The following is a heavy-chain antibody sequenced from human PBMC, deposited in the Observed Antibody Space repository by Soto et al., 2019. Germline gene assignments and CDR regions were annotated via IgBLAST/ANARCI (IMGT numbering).Heavy chain of an antibody. CDR3: AKAYGEADCLDY. Sequence: EVQLLESGGGLVQPGGSLRLSCAASGFKFSSYDISWVRQAPGKGLGWVSGISGSGGSTYYAESVRGRFTVSRDISKNTLFLQINRLRAEETAIYCCAKAYGEADCLDYWGQGTLVTVSS. CDR2: ISGSGGST. J-gene: IGHJ4*02. V-gene: IGHV3-23*01. CDR1: GFKFSSYD. D-gene: IGHD2-21*02.